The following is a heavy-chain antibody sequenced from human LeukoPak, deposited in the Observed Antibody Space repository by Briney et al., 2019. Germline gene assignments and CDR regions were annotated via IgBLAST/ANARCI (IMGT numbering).Heavy chain of an antibody. CDR2: IHPRDSET. J-gene: IGHJ4*02. D-gene: IGHD3-10*01. V-gene: IGHV5-51*01. CDR1: GYNSINYW. Sequence: AESLTISCKGSGYNSINYWIGWVRHVPGKGLEWMVIIHPRDSETRYSPSSQGQATILVNKSINAAYLKWSSLKASDTAIYYCATRYGSGTYYPFAYWGQGTLVTVSS. CDR3: ATRYGSGTYYPFAY.